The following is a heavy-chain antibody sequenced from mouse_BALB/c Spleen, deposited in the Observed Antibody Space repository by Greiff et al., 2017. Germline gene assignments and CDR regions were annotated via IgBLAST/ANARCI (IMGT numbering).Heavy chain of an antibody. D-gene: IGHD2-10*01. V-gene: IGHV5-9-4*01. CDR3: ARGAYYGNFFDY. Sequence: EVMLVESGGGLVKPGGSLKLSCAASGFTFSSYAMSWVRQSPEKRLEWVAEISSGGSYTYYPDTVTGRFTISRDNAKNTLYLEMSSLRSEDTAMYYCARGAYYGNFFDYWGQGTTLTVSS. CDR2: ISSGGSYT. CDR1: GFTFSSYA. J-gene: IGHJ2*01.